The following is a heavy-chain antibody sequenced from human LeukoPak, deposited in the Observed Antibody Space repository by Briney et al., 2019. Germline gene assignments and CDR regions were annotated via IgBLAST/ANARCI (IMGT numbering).Heavy chain of an antibody. CDR2: TNAGNGKT. D-gene: IGHD3-3*01. Sequence: ASVSLSCKVSGYTFTSFATHWVSPPPGRRLEWMGSTNAGNGKTKYSQKIEGTVTITRDTSASPAYMELSSLRSEDTAVYYCARAATRFWPKSYYFDYWGQGTLVTVSS. V-gene: IGHV1-3*01. J-gene: IGHJ4*02. CDR3: ARAATRFWPKSYYFDY. CDR1: GYTFTSFA.